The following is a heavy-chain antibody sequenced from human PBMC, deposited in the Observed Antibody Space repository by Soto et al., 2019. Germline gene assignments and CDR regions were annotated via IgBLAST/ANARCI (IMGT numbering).Heavy chain of an antibody. Sequence: EVQLLESGGGLVQPGGSLRLSCAASGFTFSNYAVTWVRQAPGKGLEWVSAISGSGGSTYYADSVTGRFTISRDNSKNTLYLQMNSLRAEDTAVYYCAKDRGSSWYEIDYWGQGTLVTVSS. CDR1: GFTFSNYA. J-gene: IGHJ4*02. V-gene: IGHV3-23*01. D-gene: IGHD6-13*01. CDR2: ISGSGGST. CDR3: AKDRGSSWYEIDY.